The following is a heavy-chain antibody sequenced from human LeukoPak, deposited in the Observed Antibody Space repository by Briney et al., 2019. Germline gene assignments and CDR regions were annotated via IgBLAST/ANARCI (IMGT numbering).Heavy chain of an antibody. V-gene: IGHV4-4*02. D-gene: IGHD3-16*01. CDR3: ARDLGYYYGLDI. Sequence: PSETLSLTCDVSGGSRINAGWWSWVRQPPGKGLEWIGEIFHSGSTKYNPSLESRVTISVDKSNHQFTLEMNSVTAADMAIYYCARDLGYYYGLDIWSRGTTVTVSS. J-gene: IGHJ6*02. CDR2: IFHSGST. CDR1: GGSRINAGW.